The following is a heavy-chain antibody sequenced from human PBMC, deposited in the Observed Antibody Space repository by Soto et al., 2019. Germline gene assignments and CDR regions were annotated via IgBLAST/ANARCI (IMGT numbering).Heavy chain of an antibody. D-gene: IGHD1-1*01. Sequence: PGGSLRLSCAASGFTFSSYAMSWVRQAPGKGLEWVSGIGDSSGDTYYADSVKGRFAISRDTSKNTLYLQMNSLRAEDTAVYYCAKELVRHYDFHYWGQGTLVTVSS. V-gene: IGHV3-23*01. CDR3: AKELVRHYDFHY. J-gene: IGHJ4*02. CDR1: GFTFSSYA. CDR2: IGDSSGDT.